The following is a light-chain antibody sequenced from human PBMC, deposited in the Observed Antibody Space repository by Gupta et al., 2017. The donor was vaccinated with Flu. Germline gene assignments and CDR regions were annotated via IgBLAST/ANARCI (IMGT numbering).Light chain of an antibody. CDR2: GAS. V-gene: IGKV3-20*01. Sequence: EIVLTQLPGTLSLSPGERATLSCRASQSVSNSYLAWYQQKPGQPPRLLIYGASSRATGIPDRFSGSGSGTDFTLTISRLEPEDFAVYYCQQYGNSPPYTFGQGTKLEIK. CDR1: QSVSNSY. J-gene: IGKJ2*01. CDR3: QQYGNSPPYT.